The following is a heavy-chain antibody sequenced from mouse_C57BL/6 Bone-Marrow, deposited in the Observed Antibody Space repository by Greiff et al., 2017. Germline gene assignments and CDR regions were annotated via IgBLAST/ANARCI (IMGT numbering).Heavy chain of an antibody. CDR2: IDPSDSYT. CDR3: ARCDGYSFAY. CDR1: GYTFTSYW. D-gene: IGHD2-3*01. J-gene: IGHJ3*01. Sequence: QVQLQQPGAELVMPGASVKLSCKASGYTFTSYWMHWVKQRPGQGLEWIGEIDPSDSYTNYNQKFKGKSTLTVDKSSSTAYMQLSSLTSEVSAVYYCARCDGYSFAYWGQGTLVTVSA. V-gene: IGHV1-69*01.